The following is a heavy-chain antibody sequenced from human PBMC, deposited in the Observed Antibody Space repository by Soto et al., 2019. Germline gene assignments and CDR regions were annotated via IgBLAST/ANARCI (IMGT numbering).Heavy chain of an antibody. V-gene: IGHV5-51*01. CDR1: GYSFTTYW. D-gene: IGHD4-17*01. CDR3: ARVLNGDYGY. J-gene: IGHJ4*02. Sequence: GESLKISCKGSGYSFTTYWIGWVRQMPGKGLEWVGIIYPRDSDARYSPSFQGQVTISADKSISTAYLQWGSLKASDTAMYYCARVLNGDYGYWGQGTLVTVSS. CDR2: IYPRDSDA.